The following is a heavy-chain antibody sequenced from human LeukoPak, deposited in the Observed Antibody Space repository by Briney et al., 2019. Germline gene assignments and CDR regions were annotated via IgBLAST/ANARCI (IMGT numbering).Heavy chain of an antibody. D-gene: IGHD3-3*01. J-gene: IGHJ6*03. Sequence: SETLSLTCTVSGGSISSYYWSWIRQPPGKGLEWIGEINHSGSTNYNPSLKSRVTISVDTSKNQFSLKLSSVTAADTAVYYCARRFWSGYYRYYYYMDVWGKGTTVTVSS. CDR3: ARRFWSGYYRYYYYMDV. V-gene: IGHV4-34*01. CDR1: GGSISSYY. CDR2: INHSGST.